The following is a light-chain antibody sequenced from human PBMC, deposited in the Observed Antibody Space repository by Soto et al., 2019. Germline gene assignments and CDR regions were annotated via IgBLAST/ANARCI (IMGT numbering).Light chain of an antibody. CDR3: QQYGGSPIT. J-gene: IGKJ5*01. CDR2: DAS. CDR1: QGVSSY. Sequence: IVLTPSPSTLSLSPGTRATLSCMACQGVSSYLAWYQHKPGQAPGLLMYDASNRASGVPVRFSGSGSGTDFTLTITRLEPEDFALYYCQQYGGSPITFGLGTRLEIK. V-gene: IGKV3-20*01.